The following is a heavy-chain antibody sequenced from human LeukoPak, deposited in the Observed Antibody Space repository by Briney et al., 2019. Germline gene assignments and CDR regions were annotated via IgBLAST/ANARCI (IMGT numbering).Heavy chain of an antibody. CDR1: GYTFTSYG. V-gene: IGHV1-18*01. D-gene: IGHD6-13*01. CDR2: ISAYNGNT. Sequence: ASVKVSCKASGYTFTSYGISWVRQAPGQGLEWMGWISAYNGNTNYAQKLQGRVTMTTDTSTSTAYMELRSLRSDDTAVYYCARVAAARRYYGNYYYMDVWGKGTTVTVSS. J-gene: IGHJ6*03. CDR3: ARVAAARRYYGNYYYMDV.